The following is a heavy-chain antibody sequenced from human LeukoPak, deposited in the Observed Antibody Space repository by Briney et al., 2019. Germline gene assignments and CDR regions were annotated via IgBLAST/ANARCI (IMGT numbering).Heavy chain of an antibody. Sequence: SETLSLTCAVYGGSFSGSYWSWFRQPPGKGLEWIGEFNHSGSTNYNPSLKSRVTISVDTSKNQFSLKLSSVTAADTAVYYCARGWGMTTVTTSSFDYWGQGTLVTVSS. D-gene: IGHD4-17*01. CDR1: GGSFSGSY. CDR3: ARGWGMTTVTTSSFDY. CDR2: FNHSGST. V-gene: IGHV4-34*01. J-gene: IGHJ4*02.